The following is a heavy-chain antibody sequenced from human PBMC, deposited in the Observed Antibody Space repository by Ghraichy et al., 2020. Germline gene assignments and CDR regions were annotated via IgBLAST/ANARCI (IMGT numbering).Heavy chain of an antibody. CDR2: ISAYNGNT. CDR1: GYTFTSYG. D-gene: IGHD4-11*01. J-gene: IGHJ6*02. V-gene: IGHV1-18*04. Sequence: ASVKVSCKASGYTFTSYGISWVRQAPGQGLEWMGWISAYNGNTNYAQKLQGRVTMTTDTSTSTAYMELRSLRSDDTAVYYCARKADYSNYGFYYYGMDVWGQGTTVTVSS. CDR3: ARKADYSNYGFYYYGMDV.